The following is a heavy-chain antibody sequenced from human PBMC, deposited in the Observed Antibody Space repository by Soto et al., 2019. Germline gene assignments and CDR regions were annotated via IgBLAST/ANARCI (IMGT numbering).Heavy chain of an antibody. CDR2: IKQDGSEK. D-gene: IGHD2-15*01. CDR3: ARDPVSCRSWRHAFDI. V-gene: IGHV3-7*01. CDR1: GFTFSSYW. Sequence: EVQLVESGGGLVQPGWSLRLSCAAAGFTFSSYWMSWVRQAPGKGLEWVANIKQDGSEKYYVDSVKGRFTISRDNAMNSLYLQMNSMSAEDTAVYSCARDPVSCRSWRHAFDIWGQGTMVTVSS. J-gene: IGHJ3*02.